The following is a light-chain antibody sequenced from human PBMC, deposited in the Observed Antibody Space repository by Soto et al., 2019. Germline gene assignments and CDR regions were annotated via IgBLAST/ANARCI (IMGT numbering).Light chain of an antibody. CDR1: SSDVGGYNY. V-gene: IGLV2-14*01. CDR3: SSYTGSRTHV. J-gene: IGLJ1*01. CDR2: DVS. Sequence: QPALTQPASVSGSPGQSITISCTGTSSDVGGYNYVSWYQQHPGKAPKLMIYDVSNRPSGVSNRLSGSKSGNTASLTISGLQAEDEADYYCSSYTGSRTHVFGTGPKFTVL.